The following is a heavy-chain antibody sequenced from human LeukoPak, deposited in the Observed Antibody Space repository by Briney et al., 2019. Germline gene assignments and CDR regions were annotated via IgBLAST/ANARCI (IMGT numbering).Heavy chain of an antibody. CDR1: GYTFTSYY. CDR3: ARDRGGDYGRGRYYYYYYTDV. J-gene: IGHJ6*03. V-gene: IGHV1-46*01. Sequence: ASVKVSCKASGYTFTSYYMHWVRQAPGQGLEWMGIINPSGCSTSYAQKYQGRVTMTRDTSTSTVYMELSSLRSEDTAVYYCARDRGGDYGRGRYYYYYYTDVWGKGTTVTVSS. D-gene: IGHD4-17*01. CDR2: INPSGCST.